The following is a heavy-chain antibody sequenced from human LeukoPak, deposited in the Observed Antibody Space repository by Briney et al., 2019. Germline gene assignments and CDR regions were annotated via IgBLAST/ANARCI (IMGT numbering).Heavy chain of an antibody. CDR1: GGSISSGGYS. CDR2: IYHSGST. D-gene: IGHD3-10*01. Sequence: SETLSLTCAVSGGSISSGGYSWSWIRQPPGKGLEWIGYIYHSGSTYYNPSLKGRVTISVDRSKNQFSLKLSSVTAADTAVYYCARAPRGSGSYFPFDYWGQGTLVTVSS. CDR3: ARAPRGSGSYFPFDY. V-gene: IGHV4-30-2*01. J-gene: IGHJ4*02.